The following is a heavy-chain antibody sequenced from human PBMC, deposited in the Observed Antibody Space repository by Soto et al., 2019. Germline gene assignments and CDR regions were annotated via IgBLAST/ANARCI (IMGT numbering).Heavy chain of an antibody. D-gene: IGHD6-19*01. Sequence: QVQLVESGGGVVQPGRSLRLSCAASGFTFSSYGMRWVRQAPGKGLEWVAVIWYDGSNKYYADSVKGRFTISRDNSKNTLYLQMNSLRAEDTAVYYCASLYSSGWEIFDYWGQGTLVTVSS. CDR3: ASLYSSGWEIFDY. V-gene: IGHV3-33*01. J-gene: IGHJ4*02. CDR1: GFTFSSYG. CDR2: IWYDGSNK.